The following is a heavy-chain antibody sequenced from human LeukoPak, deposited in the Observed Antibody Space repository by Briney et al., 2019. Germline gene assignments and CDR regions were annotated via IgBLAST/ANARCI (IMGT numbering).Heavy chain of an antibody. CDR3: ARDEVSTIWGYSSGWYHY. CDR1: GFTLSSYA. V-gene: IGHV3-23*01. D-gene: IGHD6-19*01. J-gene: IGHJ4*02. CDR2: ISGNAGST. Sequence: GGSLRLSCTASGFTLSSYAMSWVRQAPGKGLEWVSLISGNAGSTYYADSVKGRFTISRDNAKNSLYLQMNSLRAEDTAVYYCARDEVSTIWGYSSGWYHYWGQGTLVTVSS.